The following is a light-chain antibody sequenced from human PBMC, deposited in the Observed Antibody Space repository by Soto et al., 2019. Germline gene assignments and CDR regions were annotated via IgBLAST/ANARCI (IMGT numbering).Light chain of an antibody. CDR1: QSISSSY. J-gene: IGKJ2*01. CDR2: GAS. CDR3: QQYENLPYT. Sequence: EVVLTQSPGTLSLSPGERATLSCKASQSISSSYLAWYQQKPGQAPRLLIYGASTRATGIPDMFSGSGSGTDFTLTISRLEPEDFAVYYCQQYENLPYTFGQGTKLEI. V-gene: IGKV3-20*01.